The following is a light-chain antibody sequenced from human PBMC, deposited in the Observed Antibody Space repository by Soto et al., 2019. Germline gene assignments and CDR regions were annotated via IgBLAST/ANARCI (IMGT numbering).Light chain of an antibody. J-gene: IGKJ1*01. CDR3: MQLSHFPWT. CDR1: QSLVDSDRNTY. Sequence: EIVMTQTPLSAPVTLGQSASISCRSSQSLVDSDRNTYLSWFHQRPGHPPRLLIYKVSKRFSGVPDRFGGSGSGTYFTLKIDRVEADDVGLYYCMQLSHFPWTFGQGTKVEV. CDR2: KVS. V-gene: IGKV2-24*01.